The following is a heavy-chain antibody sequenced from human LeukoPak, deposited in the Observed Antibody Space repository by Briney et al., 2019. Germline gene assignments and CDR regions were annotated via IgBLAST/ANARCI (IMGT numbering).Heavy chain of an antibody. CDR3: ARDRSSGWYVVDY. V-gene: IGHV4-4*07. CDR2: VYSSGST. Sequence: PSETLSLTCSVSRGSISSYYWSWIRQPAGKGLEWIGRVYSSGSTSYNPSLKSRVTMSIDTSKNQFSLKLSSVTAADTAVYYCARDRSSGWYVVDYWGQGTLVTVSS. J-gene: IGHJ4*02. CDR1: RGSISSYY. D-gene: IGHD6-19*01.